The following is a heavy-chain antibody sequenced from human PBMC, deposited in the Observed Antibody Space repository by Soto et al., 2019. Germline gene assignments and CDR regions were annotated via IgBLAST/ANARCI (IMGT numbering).Heavy chain of an antibody. CDR2: IWHDGGNK. CDR1: GFTFSSYG. D-gene: IGHD3-16*01. V-gene: IGHV3-33*01. CDR3: ARDGDVNTGFGKDY. J-gene: IGHJ4*02. Sequence: PGGSLRLSCAASGFTFSSYGMHWGRQAPGKGLEWVAFIWHDGGNKFYAESVKGRFTISRDNSKNTLYLQMTSLSAEDTAMYYCARDGDVNTGFGKDYWGQGSLVIVSS.